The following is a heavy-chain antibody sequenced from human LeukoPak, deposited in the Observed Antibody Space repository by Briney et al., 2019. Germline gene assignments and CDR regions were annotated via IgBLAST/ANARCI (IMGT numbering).Heavy chain of an antibody. CDR3: ARDQGAAGDY. CDR1: GFTFSNYW. J-gene: IGHJ4*02. V-gene: IGHV3-7*01. CDR2: IDQDGSEK. Sequence: GGSLRLSCAASGFTFSNYWMTWVRQAPGKGLEWVANIDQDGSEKFYVDSVKGRFTISRDNAKDSLYLQMNSRRAEDTALYYCARDQGAAGDYWGQGTLVTVSS. D-gene: IGHD6-13*01.